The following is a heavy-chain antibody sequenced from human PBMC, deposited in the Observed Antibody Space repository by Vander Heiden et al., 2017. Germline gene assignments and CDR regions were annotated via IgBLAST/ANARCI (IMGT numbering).Heavy chain of an antibody. CDR3: AKCKVGSIGPGP. CDR1: GFTFSSYA. J-gene: IGHJ5*02. V-gene: IGHV3-23*01. Sequence: EVQLLESGGGLVQPGGSLRLSCAASGFTFSSYAMSWVRQAPGKGLEWVSAISGSGGSTYYADSVKGRFTISRDNSKNTLYLKMNSLRAEDTAVYYCAKCKVGSIGPGPWGQGTLVTVSS. CDR2: ISGSGGST. D-gene: IGHD3-16*01.